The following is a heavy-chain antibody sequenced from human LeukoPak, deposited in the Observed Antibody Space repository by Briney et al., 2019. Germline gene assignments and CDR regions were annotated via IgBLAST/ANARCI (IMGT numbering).Heavy chain of an antibody. J-gene: IGHJ4*02. CDR2: ISGDGGST. CDR1: GFTFDDYA. CDR3: AKDMWRFGQLHHEH. D-gene: IGHD5-24*01. V-gene: IGHV3-43*02. Sequence: PGGSLRLSCAASGFTFDDYAMHWVRQAPGKGLEWVSLISGDGGSTYYADSVKGRFTISRDNSKNSLYLQMNSLRTEDTALYYCAKDMWRFGQLHHEHWRQGPLVRVPS.